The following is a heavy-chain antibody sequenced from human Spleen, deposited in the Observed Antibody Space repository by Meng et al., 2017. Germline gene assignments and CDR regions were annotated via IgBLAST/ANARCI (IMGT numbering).Heavy chain of an antibody. CDR3: TITPAYDFSGQ. CDR2: ISYEGSNK. D-gene: IGHD3-3*01. Sequence: QVQLVESGGGVVQPGRSLTVSCAASGFTFNKYGMHWVRQAPGKGLEWVAVISYEGSNKYYADSVKGRFTISRDNSKNTLYLQMNSLSADDTAVYYCTITPAYDFSGQWGQGTLVTVSS. CDR1: GFTFNKYG. J-gene: IGHJ4*02. V-gene: IGHV3-30*03.